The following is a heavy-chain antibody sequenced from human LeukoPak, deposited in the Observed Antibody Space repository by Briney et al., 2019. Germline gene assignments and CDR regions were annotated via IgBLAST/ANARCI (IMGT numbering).Heavy chain of an antibody. D-gene: IGHD3-22*01. CDR2: ISAYNGNT. V-gene: IGHV1-18*01. CDR3: AREEGVVATLDAFDI. CDR1: GYTFSRYG. J-gene: IGHJ4*02. Sequence: ASVKVSCKAFGYTFSRYGINWVRQAPGQGLEWMGWISAYNGNTNYAQKVQGRVTMTTDTSTSTVYMELRSLRSDDTAIYYCAREEGVVATLDAFDIWGQGILVTVSS.